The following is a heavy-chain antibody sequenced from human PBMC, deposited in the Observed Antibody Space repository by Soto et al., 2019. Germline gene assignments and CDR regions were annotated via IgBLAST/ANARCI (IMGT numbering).Heavy chain of an antibody. D-gene: IGHD6-13*01. V-gene: IGHV4-30-2*01. J-gene: IGHJ1*01. CDR2: IYHSGST. CDR1: GGSISSGGYS. CDR3: ARDTSSTSLRAEYFQF. Sequence: SETLSLTCAVSGGSISSGGYSWSWIRQPPGKGLEWIGYIYHSGSTYYNPSLKSRVTISVDRSKNQFSLKLSSVTAADTAVYYCARDTSSTSLRAEYFQFWGQGTQVTVS.